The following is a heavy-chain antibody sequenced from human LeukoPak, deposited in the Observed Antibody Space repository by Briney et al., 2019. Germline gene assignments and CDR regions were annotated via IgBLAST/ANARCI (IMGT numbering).Heavy chain of an antibody. CDR1: GYTFASYL. CDR2: IYPTSGTT. J-gene: IGHJ4*02. Sequence: GASVKVSCKASGYTFASYLLHWVRQAPGQGLKWMGFIYPTSGTTSYAQDFQGRVTMTRDTSTSTVYMDLNSLRSEDTAVYYCARDIVEISNTRGFDFWGQGSLVTVSS. CDR3: ARDIVEISNTRGFDF. D-gene: IGHD2-21*01. V-gene: IGHV1-46*01.